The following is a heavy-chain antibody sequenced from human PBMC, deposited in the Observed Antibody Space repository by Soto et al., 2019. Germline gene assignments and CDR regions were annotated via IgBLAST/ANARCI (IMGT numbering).Heavy chain of an antibody. CDR2: MTGGAEGT. D-gene: IGHD6-19*01. J-gene: IGHJ4*02. Sequence: GGSLRLSCAAAGFTFSSSVMSWVRQAPGMGLEWVSAMTGGAEGTYYAGSVRGRFTISRDNAKNTLHLQMGSLRAEDTAVYFCAKGDRNNGWSGWGQGTLVTVSS. V-gene: IGHV3-23*01. CDR1: GFTFSSSV. CDR3: AKGDRNNGWSG.